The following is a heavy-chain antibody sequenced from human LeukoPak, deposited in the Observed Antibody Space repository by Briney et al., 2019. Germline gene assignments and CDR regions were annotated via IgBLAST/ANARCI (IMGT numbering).Heavy chain of an antibody. J-gene: IGHJ4*02. V-gene: IGHV4-59*08. CDR2: IYYSGST. Sequence: SETLSLTYTVSGGSISSYYWSWIRQPPGKGLEWIGHIYYSGSTNYNPSLKSRVTISLDTSKNQFSLNLSSVTAADTAVYYCARQGDSGRSYDYWGQGTLVTVSS. D-gene: IGHD3-22*01. CDR1: GGSISSYY. CDR3: ARQGDSGRSYDY.